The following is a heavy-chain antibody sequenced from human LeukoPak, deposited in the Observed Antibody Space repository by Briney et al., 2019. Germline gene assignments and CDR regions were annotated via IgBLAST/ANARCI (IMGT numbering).Heavy chain of an antibody. CDR1: GGTFSSYA. D-gene: IGHD3-16*01. V-gene: IGHV1-69*06. CDR3: ARVGDHRSPNYYYYYMDV. J-gene: IGHJ6*03. Sequence: ASVKVSCKASGGTFSSYAISWVRQAPGQGLEWMGGIIPIFGTANYAQKFQGRVTITADKSTSTAYMELRSLRSDDTAVYYCARVGDHRSPNYYYYYMDVWGKGTTVTVSS. CDR2: IIPIFGTA.